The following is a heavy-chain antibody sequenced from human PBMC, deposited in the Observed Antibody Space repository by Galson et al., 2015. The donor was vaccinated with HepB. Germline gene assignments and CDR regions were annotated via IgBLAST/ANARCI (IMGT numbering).Heavy chain of an antibody. V-gene: IGHV3-21*05. CDR3: ARITGFGSGSFSDS. Sequence: SLRLSCAASGFAFSTYSLNWVRQAPGKGLEWVWYISGESSFIYYADSVKGRLTITRDNAKNSLYLQMNSLRPEDTAIYYCARITGFGSGSFSDSWGQGTLVTVSS. D-gene: IGHD3-10*01. J-gene: IGHJ4*02. CDR1: GFAFSTYS. CDR2: ISGESSFI.